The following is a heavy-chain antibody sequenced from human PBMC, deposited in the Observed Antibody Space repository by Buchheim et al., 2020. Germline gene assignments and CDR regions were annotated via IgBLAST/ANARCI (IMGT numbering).Heavy chain of an antibody. D-gene: IGHD6-13*01. V-gene: IGHV3-7*01. CDR1: GFTFSSYW. CDR3: ARGDSSSWYPGTWFDP. CDR2: IKQDGSEK. Sequence: EVQLVESGGGLVQPRGSLRLSCAASGFTFSSYWMSWVRQAPGKGLEWVANIKQDGSEKYYVDSVKGRFTISRDNAKNSLYLQMNSLRAEDTTVYYCARGDSSSWYPGTWFDPWGQGTL. J-gene: IGHJ5*02.